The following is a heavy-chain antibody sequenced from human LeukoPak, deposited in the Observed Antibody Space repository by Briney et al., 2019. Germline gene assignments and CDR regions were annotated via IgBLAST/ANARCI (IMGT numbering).Heavy chain of an antibody. D-gene: IGHD5-18*01. CDR2: IYYSGST. CDR3: ARSGYKVWFDP. J-gene: IGHJ5*02. V-gene: IGHV4-59*01. Sequence: AETLSLTCTASGGSISTYYWSWIRQPPGKGLEWIAYIYYSGSTNYNPSLKSRVTISVDTSKNQFSLKLSSVTAADTAVYYCARSGYKVWFDPWGQGTLVTVSS. CDR1: GGSISTYY.